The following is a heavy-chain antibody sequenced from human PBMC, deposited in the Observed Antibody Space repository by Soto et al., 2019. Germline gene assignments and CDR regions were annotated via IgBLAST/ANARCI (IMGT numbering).Heavy chain of an antibody. Sequence: EVQLLESGGGLVQPGGSLRLSCAASGFTFSSYAMRWVRQAPGKGLEWVSAISGSGGSTYYADSVKGPFTISRDNSKNTLYLQMNSLRAEETAVYYCASSAWYYYDSSGYYQTVRGYYWGKGSRVTVSS. V-gene: IGHV3-23*01. CDR2: ISGSGGST. J-gene: IGHJ4*02. CDR3: ASSAWYYYDSSGYYQTVRGYY. D-gene: IGHD3-22*01. CDR1: GFTFSSYA.